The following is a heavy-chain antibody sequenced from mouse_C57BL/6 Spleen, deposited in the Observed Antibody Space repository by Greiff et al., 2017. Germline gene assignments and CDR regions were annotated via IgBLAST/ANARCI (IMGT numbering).Heavy chain of an antibody. CDR3: ASGFYDYDGVFAY. D-gene: IGHD2-4*01. V-gene: IGHV1-19*01. J-gene: IGHJ3*01. CDR2: INPYNGGT. CDR1: GYTFTDYY. Sequence: EVKLVESGPVLVKPGASVKMSCKASGYTFTDYYMNWVKQSHGKSLEWIGVINPYNGGTSYNQKFKGKATLTVDKSSSTAYMELNSLTSEDSAVYYCASGFYDYDGVFAYGGQGTLVTVSA.